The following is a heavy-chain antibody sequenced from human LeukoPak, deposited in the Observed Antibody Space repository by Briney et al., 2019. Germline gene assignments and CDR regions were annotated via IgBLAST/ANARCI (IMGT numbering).Heavy chain of an antibody. D-gene: IGHD2-15*01. J-gene: IGHJ2*01. V-gene: IGHV3-23*01. CDR2: ISGSGGST. CDR3: AKGRARYCSGGSCYSPYWYFDL. Sequence: GGSLRLSCAASGFTFSSHAMSWVRQAPGKGLEWVSAISGSGGSTYYADSVKGRFTISRDNSKNTLYLQMNSLRAEDTAVYYCAKGRARYCSGGSCYSPYWYFDLWGRGTLVTVSS. CDR1: GFTFSSHA.